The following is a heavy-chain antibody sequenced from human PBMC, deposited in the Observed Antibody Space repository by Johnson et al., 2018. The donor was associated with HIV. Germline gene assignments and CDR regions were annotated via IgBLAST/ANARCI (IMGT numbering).Heavy chain of an antibody. J-gene: IGHJ3*02. Sequence: QVQLVESGGGVVQPGKSLRLSCAASGFTFSSYGMHWVRQAAGKGLEWVSVIYSGGSTYYADSVKGRFTISRDNFKNTLYLQMNSLRVEDTALYYCAKVSGYYAAFDIWGQGTMVTVSS. CDR3: AKVSGYYAAFDI. D-gene: IGHD3-22*01. V-gene: IGHV3-NL1*01. CDR2: IYSGGST. CDR1: GFTFSSYG.